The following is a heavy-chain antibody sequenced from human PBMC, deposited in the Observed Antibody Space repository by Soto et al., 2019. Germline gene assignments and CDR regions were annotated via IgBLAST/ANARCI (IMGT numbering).Heavy chain of an antibody. D-gene: IGHD4-17*01. J-gene: IGHJ4*02. Sequence: QVQLVESGGGVVQPGRSLRLSCAASGFTFSSYAMHWVRQAPGKGLEWVAVISYDGSNKYYADSVKGRFTISRDNSKNTLHLQMNSLRAEDTAVYYCARVVYGDTYFDYWGQGTLVTVSS. CDR3: ARVVYGDTYFDY. V-gene: IGHV3-30-3*01. CDR1: GFTFSSYA. CDR2: ISYDGSNK.